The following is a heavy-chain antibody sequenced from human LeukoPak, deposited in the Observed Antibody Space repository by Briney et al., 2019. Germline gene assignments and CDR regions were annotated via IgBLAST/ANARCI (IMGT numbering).Heavy chain of an antibody. CDR1: GFTFSSYW. V-gene: IGHV3-7*01. D-gene: IGHD6-19*01. Sequence: RSGGSLRLSCAASGFTFSSYWMSWVRQAPGKGLEWVANIKQDGSEKYYVDSVKGRFTISRDNAKNSLYLQMNSLRAEDTAVYYCVRENSGWYRSALGRETAYYYYYYMDVWGKGTTVTVSS. CDR2: IKQDGSEK. CDR3: VRENSGWYRSALGRETAYYYYYYMDV. J-gene: IGHJ6*03.